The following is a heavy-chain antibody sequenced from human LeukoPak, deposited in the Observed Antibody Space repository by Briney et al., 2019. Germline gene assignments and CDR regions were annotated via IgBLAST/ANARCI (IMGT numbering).Heavy chain of an antibody. CDR3: ARGRYSSSWYFDY. J-gene: IGHJ4*02. Sequence: GGSLRLSCAASGFTFSSNSRNWVGQAPGKGWEGVSSISSSSSYIYYADSVKGRFTISRDNAKNSLYLQVNSLRAEDTAVYYCARGRYSSSWYFDYWGQGTLVTVSS. V-gene: IGHV3-21*01. CDR1: GFTFSSNS. D-gene: IGHD6-13*01. CDR2: ISSSSSYI.